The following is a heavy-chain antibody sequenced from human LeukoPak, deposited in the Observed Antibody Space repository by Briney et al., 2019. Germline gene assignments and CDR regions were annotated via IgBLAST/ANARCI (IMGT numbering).Heavy chain of an antibody. CDR2: IYYSGST. CDR1: GGSISSNGYY. V-gene: IGHV4-39*07. CDR3: AATYQLLYNWFDP. D-gene: IGHD2-2*01. J-gene: IGHJ5*02. Sequence: SETLSLTCSVSGGSISSNGYYWGWIRQPPGKGLEWIGSIYYSGSTFDNPSLKSRVTISMDKSRNQFSLKLSSVTAADTAVYYCAATYQLLYNWFDPWGQGTLVTVSS.